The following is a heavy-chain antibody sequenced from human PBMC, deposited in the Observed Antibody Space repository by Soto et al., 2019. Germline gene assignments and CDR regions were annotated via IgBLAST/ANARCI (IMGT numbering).Heavy chain of an antibody. CDR2: ISYDGSNK. CDR1: GFTFSSYA. Sequence: QVQLVESGGGVVQPGRSLRLSCAASGFTFSSYAMHWVRQAPGKGLEWVATISYDGSNKYYADSVKGRFTISRDNSKNTLYLQMNSLRAEDTAVYYCARDGYDFWSDYYVQHWGQGTLVTVSS. D-gene: IGHD3-3*01. CDR3: ARDGYDFWSDYYVQH. V-gene: IGHV3-30-3*01. J-gene: IGHJ1*01.